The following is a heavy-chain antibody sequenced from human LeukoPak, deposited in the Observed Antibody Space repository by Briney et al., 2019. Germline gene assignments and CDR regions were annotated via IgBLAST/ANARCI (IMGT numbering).Heavy chain of an antibody. CDR2: ISGSGGST. CDR1: GFTFSSYA. V-gene: IGHV3-23*01. Sequence: GGSLRLSCAASGFTFSSYAMSWVRQAPGKGLEWVSAISGSGGSTYYADSVKGRFTISRDNSKNTLYLQMNSLRAEDTAVYYCAKDPSGGWLRPDAFDIWGQGTMVTVSS. D-gene: IGHD2-8*02. CDR3: AKDPSGGWLRPDAFDI. J-gene: IGHJ3*02.